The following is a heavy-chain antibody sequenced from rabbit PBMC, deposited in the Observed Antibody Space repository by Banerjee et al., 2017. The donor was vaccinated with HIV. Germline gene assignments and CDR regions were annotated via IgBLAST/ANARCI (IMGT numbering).Heavy chain of an antibody. Sequence: EDSGRDLVKPVGSLTLTCTASGFSFSSSYWICWVRQAPGKGLEWIACIYAGSSGSTYYASWAKGRFTISSDSAQNTVDLQMNSLTAADTATYFCARSSYGGVGYAYATCNLWGQGTLVTVS. V-gene: IGHV1S45*01. CDR3: ARSSYGGVGYAYATCNL. J-gene: IGHJ4*01. CDR1: GFSFSSSYW. D-gene: IGHD6-1*01. CDR2: IYAGSSGST.